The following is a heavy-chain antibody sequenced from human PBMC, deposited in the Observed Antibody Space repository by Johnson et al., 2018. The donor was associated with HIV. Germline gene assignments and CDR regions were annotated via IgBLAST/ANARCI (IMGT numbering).Heavy chain of an antibody. CDR1: GFTFGDYY. V-gene: IGHV3-11*04. D-gene: IGHD6-6*01. CDR2: ISSSGNTI. Sequence: VQVVESGGGLVKPGGSLRLSCAASGFTFGDYYMTWIRQAPGKGLEWVSYISSSGNTIYYADSVQGRFTISRDNAKNTLYLQMNSLRAEDTAVYYCATVHSSSDAFDIWGRGTMVTVSS. J-gene: IGHJ3*02. CDR3: ATVHSSSDAFDI.